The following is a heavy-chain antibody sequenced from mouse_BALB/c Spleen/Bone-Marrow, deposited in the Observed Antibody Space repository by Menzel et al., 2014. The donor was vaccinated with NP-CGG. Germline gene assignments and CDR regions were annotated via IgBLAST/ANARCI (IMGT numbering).Heavy chain of an antibody. Sequence: VKVVESGPELVKPGASVKVSCKASGYTFTDYVISWVKQRTGQGLEWIGEIDPGRGSSFYNEKFKAKATLTADKSANTAYMQLSSLTPEDSAVYFCARDGNYAALDYWGQGTSVTVSS. J-gene: IGHJ4*01. CDR2: IDPGRGSS. CDR3: ARDGNYAALDY. D-gene: IGHD2-1*01. CDR1: GYTFTDYV. V-gene: IGHV1-77*01.